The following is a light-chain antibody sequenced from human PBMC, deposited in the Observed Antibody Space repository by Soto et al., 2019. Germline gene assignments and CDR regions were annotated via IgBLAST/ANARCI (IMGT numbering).Light chain of an antibody. Sequence: EITMTQSPATLSVSPGERPTLSFRASQSVRSSLAWYQQKPGQAPRLLIYGASTRATGIPARFSGSGSGTEFSLTINSLQSEDFAVYYCQQYNNWWTFGQGTKVDI. J-gene: IGKJ1*01. CDR2: GAS. CDR3: QQYNNWWT. CDR1: QSVRSS. V-gene: IGKV3-15*01.